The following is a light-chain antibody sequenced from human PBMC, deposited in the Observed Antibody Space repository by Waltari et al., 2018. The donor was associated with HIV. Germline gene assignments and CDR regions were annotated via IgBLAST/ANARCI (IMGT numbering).Light chain of an antibody. CDR1: KIGTKS. CDR3: QVWDNNSEPNVA. J-gene: IGLJ2*01. V-gene: IGLV3-21*02. Sequence: YVLTQAPSLSVAPGQTARITCGGNKIGTKSVHWHQQKPGQAPVLVVYDDSDRPSGIPERFSGSNSRNTATLTISGVEAGDEADYYCQVWDNNSEPNVAFGGGTKLTV. CDR2: DDS.